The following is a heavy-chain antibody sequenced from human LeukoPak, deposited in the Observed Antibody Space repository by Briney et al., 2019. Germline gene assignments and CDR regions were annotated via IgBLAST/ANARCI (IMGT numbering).Heavy chain of an antibody. Sequence: PGGSLRLSCAASGFTFSSYAMHWVRQAPGKGLEWVAVISYDGSNKYYADSVKGRFTISTDNSKNTLYLQMNSLRAEDTAVYYCAREAAAAGFDYWGQGTLVTVSS. D-gene: IGHD2-2*01. CDR3: AREAAAAGFDY. V-gene: IGHV3-30-3*01. CDR1: GFTFSSYA. CDR2: ISYDGSNK. J-gene: IGHJ4*02.